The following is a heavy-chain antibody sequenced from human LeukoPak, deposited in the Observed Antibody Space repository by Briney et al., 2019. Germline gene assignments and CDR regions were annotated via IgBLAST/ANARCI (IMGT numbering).Heavy chain of an antibody. CDR3: ARIQLWRNFDY. V-gene: IGHV4-38-2*01. Sequence: KPSETLSLTCAVSGYSISSGYYWAWTRQSPGKGLEWIGSIYHSGETYYNSPLKSRVTISVDTPKNQFSLKLTSMTAADTAVYYCARIQLWRNFDYWGQGTLVTVSS. CDR2: IYHSGET. CDR1: GYSISSGYY. J-gene: IGHJ4*02. D-gene: IGHD1-1*01.